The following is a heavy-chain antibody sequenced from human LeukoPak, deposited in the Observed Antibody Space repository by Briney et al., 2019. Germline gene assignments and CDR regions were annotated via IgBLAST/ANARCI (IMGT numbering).Heavy chain of an antibody. J-gene: IGHJ3*02. V-gene: IGHV1-2*02. Sequence: GASVKVSCKASGYTFTGYYVHWVRQAPGQGLEWMGLINPNSGGTNYAQKFQGRVTMTRDTSISTAYMELRSLRSDDTAVYYCARDGTYADWAFDIWGQGTMVTVSS. CDR1: GYTFTGYY. CDR2: INPNSGGT. CDR3: ARDGTYADWAFDI. D-gene: IGHD1-26*01.